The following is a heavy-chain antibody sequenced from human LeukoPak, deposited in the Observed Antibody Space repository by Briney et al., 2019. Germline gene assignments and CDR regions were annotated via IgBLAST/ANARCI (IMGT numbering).Heavy chain of an antibody. CDR3: ARGWSQTATVGFDY. V-gene: IGHV3-64*01. CDR2: ITSNGGST. CDR1: GFTLSSYA. D-gene: IGHD4-23*01. J-gene: IGHJ4*02. Sequence: PGGSLRLSCAASGFTLSSYAMHWVRQAPGKGLEYVSAITSNGGSTYYANSVKGRFTISRDNSKNTLYLQMGSLRAEDTAVYYCARGWSQTATVGFDYWGQGTLVTVSS.